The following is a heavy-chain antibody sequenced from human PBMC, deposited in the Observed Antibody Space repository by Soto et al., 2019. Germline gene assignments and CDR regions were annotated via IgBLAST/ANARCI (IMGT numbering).Heavy chain of an antibody. D-gene: IGHD1-26*01. J-gene: IGHJ4*02. CDR3: VFGELL. V-gene: IGHV3-30-3*01. CDR2: ISYDGSNK. Sequence: QVQLVESGGGVVQPGRSLRLSCAASGFTFSSYAMHWVRPAPGKGLEWVAVISYDGSNKYYADSVKGRFTISRDNSKNTLYLQMNSLRAEDTAVYYCVFGELLWGQGTLVTVSS. CDR1: GFTFSSYA.